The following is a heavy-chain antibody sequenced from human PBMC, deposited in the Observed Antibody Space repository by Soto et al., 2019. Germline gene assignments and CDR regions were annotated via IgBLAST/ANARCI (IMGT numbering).Heavy chain of an antibody. CDR2: IYYSGST. D-gene: IGHD4-17*01. CDR1: GGSISSSSYY. J-gene: IGHJ3*02. Sequence: SETLSLTCTVSGGSISSSSYYWGWIRQPPGKGLEWIGSIYYSGSTYYNPSLKSRVTISVDTSKNQFSLKLSSVTAADTAVYYCARPLYRADGDPNDAFDIWGQGTMVTVSS. CDR3: ARPLYRADGDPNDAFDI. V-gene: IGHV4-39*01.